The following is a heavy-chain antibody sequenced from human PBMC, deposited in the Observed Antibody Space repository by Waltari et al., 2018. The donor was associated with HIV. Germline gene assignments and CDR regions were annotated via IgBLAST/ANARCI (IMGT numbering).Heavy chain of an antibody. D-gene: IGHD3-10*01. Sequence: EVQLVESGGGLVQPGGSLKLSCAASGFTFSGSAMHRVRQASGKGLEWVGRIRSKANSYATAYAASVKGRFTISRDDSKNTAYLQMNSLKTEDTAVYYCITMVRGVIGYWGQGTLVTVSS. CDR3: ITMVRGVIGY. J-gene: IGHJ4*02. CDR1: GFTFSGSA. CDR2: IRSKANSYAT. V-gene: IGHV3-73*01.